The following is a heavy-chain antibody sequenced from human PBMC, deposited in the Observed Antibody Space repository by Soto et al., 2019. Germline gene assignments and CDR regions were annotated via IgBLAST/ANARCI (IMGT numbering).Heavy chain of an antibody. V-gene: IGHV3-23*01. CDR3: GRDLLRYFDWLFDY. J-gene: IGHJ4*02. CDR2: ISGSGGST. CDR1: GFTFSSYA. Sequence: GGSLRLSCAASGFTFSSYAMSWVRQAPGKGLEWVSAISGSGGSTYYADSVKGRFTISRDNSKNTLYLQMNSLRADDTAVYYGGRDLLRYFDWLFDYWGQGTLVTVSS. D-gene: IGHD3-9*01.